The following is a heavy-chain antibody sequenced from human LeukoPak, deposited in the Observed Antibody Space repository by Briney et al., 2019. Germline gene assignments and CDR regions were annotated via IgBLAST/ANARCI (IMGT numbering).Heavy chain of an antibody. Sequence: GGSLRLSCAASGFTFSDYYMSWIRQAPGKALEWVSYISSSASTIYYADSVKGRFTISRDNAKNSLYLQMNSLRAEDTAVYYCAREGPYDFWSGYFDYWGQGTLVTVSS. J-gene: IGHJ4*02. CDR1: GFTFSDYY. D-gene: IGHD3-3*01. CDR3: AREGPYDFWSGYFDY. CDR2: ISSSASTI. V-gene: IGHV3-11*01.